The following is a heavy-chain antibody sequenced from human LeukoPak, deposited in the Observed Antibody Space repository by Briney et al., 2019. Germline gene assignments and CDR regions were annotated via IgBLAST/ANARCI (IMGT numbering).Heavy chain of an antibody. CDR2: ISRDTDTI. Sequence: GGSLRLSCAVSGFTFSSYEMNWVRQAPGKGLEWVSYISRDTDTIYYAASVRGRFTISRDNAKNSLYLQMNSRRVEDTAVYYCARRAIAEGFDYWGQGTLVTVSS. D-gene: IGHD6-13*01. V-gene: IGHV3-48*03. CDR1: GFTFSSYE. CDR3: ARRAIAEGFDY. J-gene: IGHJ4*02.